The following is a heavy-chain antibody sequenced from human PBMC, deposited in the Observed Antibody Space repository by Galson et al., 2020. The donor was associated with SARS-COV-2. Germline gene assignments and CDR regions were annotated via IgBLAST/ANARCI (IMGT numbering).Heavy chain of an antibody. J-gene: IGHJ6*03. CDR1: GGSISSSSYY. D-gene: IGHD2-2*01. CDR2: IYYSGST. Sequence: SETLSLTCTVSGGSISSSSYYWGWIRQPPGKGLEWIGSIYYSGSTYYNPSLKSRVTISVDTSKNQFSLKLSSVTAADTAVYYCARVRRDCSSTSCYYYYYYYYMDVWGKGTTVTVSS. CDR3: ARVRRDCSSTSCYYYYYYYYMDV. V-gene: IGHV4-39*07.